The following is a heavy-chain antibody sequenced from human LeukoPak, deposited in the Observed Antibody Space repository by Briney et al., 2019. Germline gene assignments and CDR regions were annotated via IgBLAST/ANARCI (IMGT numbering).Heavy chain of an antibody. V-gene: IGHV4-4*02. J-gene: IGHJ4*02. Sequence: SGTLSLTCAVSGGSISSSNWWSWVRQPPGKGLEWIGEIYHSGSTNYNPSLKSRVTISVDKSKNQFSLKLSSVTAADTAVYYCARDPHYGSGSYSFDYWGQGTLVTVSS. CDR2: IYHSGST. CDR3: ARDPHYGSGSYSFDY. CDR1: GGSISSSNW. D-gene: IGHD3-10*01.